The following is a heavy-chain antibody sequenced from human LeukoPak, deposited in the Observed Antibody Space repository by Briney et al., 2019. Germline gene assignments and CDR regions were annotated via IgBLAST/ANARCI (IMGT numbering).Heavy chain of an antibody. CDR1: GFTFSSYS. Sequence: GGSLRLSCAASGFTFSSYSMNWVRQAPGKGLEWVSSISSSSSYIYYADSVKGRFTISRDNAKNSLYLQMNSLRAEDTAVYYCASSWGMVVTLFGAFDIWGQGTMVTVSS. CDR2: ISSSSSYI. CDR3: ASSWGMVVTLFGAFDI. V-gene: IGHV3-21*01. D-gene: IGHD4-23*01. J-gene: IGHJ3*02.